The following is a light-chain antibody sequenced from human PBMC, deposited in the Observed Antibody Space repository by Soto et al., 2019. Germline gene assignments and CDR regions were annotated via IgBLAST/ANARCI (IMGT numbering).Light chain of an antibody. Sequence: ELVLTQSPGTLSLSPGARATLSCRAIQSVISSYIAWYQQKPGQAPRLLIYSASTRATGIPDRFSGSGSGTDFSLTISRLEPEDFAVYYCQQYGNSIPITFGQGTRLEIK. CDR2: SAS. CDR1: QSVISSY. CDR3: QQYGNSIPIT. V-gene: IGKV3-20*01. J-gene: IGKJ5*01.